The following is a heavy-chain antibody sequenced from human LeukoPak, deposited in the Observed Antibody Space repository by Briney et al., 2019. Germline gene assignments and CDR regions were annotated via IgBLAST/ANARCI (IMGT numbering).Heavy chain of an antibody. D-gene: IGHD4-23*01. CDR3: AKDPNGDYVGAFDF. CDR2: ITATTSST. V-gene: IGHV3-23*01. J-gene: IGHJ3*01. Sequence: PGGSLRLTCAASGFTFSIYAMHWVRQAPGKGLEWVSTITATTSSTSYAHSLKGRFTISRDNSKRSLYLQMNSLRAEDTVMYYCAKDPNGDYVGAFDFWGQGTLGTVSS. CDR1: GFTFSIYA.